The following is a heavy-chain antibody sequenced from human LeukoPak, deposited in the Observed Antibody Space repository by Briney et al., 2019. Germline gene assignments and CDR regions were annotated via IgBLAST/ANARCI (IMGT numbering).Heavy chain of an antibody. CDR1: GYTFTSYY. J-gene: IGHJ5*02. V-gene: IGHV1-46*01. CDR3: ARSIDIVVVSAESHRAMGARWFDP. D-gene: IGHD2-2*01. Sequence: ASVKVSCKASGYTFTSYYMHWVRQAPGQGLEWMGLINPSGSSTNYAQKFQGRVTITADESTSTAYMELSSLRSEDTAVYYCARSIDIVVVSAESHRAMGARWFDPWGQGTLVTVSS. CDR2: INPSGSST.